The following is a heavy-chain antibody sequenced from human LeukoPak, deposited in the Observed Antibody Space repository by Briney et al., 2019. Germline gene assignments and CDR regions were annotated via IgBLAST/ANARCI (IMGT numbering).Heavy chain of an antibody. V-gene: IGHV4-30-4*01. J-gene: IGHJ4*02. CDR2: IYYSGST. Sequence: SETLSLTCTVSGGSISSGDYYWSWIRQPPGKGLEWIGYIYYSGSTYYNPSLKSRVTISVDTSKNQFSLKLSSVTAAGTAVYYCASLARGYCSGGSCYYFDYWGQGTLVTVSS. CDR3: ASLARGYCSGGSCYYFDY. D-gene: IGHD2-15*01. CDR1: GGSISSGDYY.